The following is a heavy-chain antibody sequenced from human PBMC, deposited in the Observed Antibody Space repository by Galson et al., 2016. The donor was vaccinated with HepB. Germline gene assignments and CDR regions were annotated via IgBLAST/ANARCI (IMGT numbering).Heavy chain of an antibody. Sequence: SLRLSCAASGFTFNTYEINWVRQAPGKGLEWVSYISGSGHTIYYADSVKGRFTISRDNAKNSLFLQMNSLTTHDTAVYYCAKGPPNLAYWGQGALVTVSS. CDR2: ISGSGHTI. CDR1: GFTFNTYE. V-gene: IGHV3-48*03. CDR3: AKGPPNLAY. J-gene: IGHJ4*02.